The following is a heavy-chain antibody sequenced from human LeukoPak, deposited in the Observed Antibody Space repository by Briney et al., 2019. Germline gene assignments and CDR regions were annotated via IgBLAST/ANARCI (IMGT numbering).Heavy chain of an antibody. CDR2: ISGSGGST. D-gene: IGHD3-10*01. Sequence: PGGSLRLSCVVSGFTFSSYAMSWVRQAPGKGLEWVSAISGSGGSTYYADSVKGRFTISRDNSKNTLYLQMNSLRAEDTAVYYCAKDRPTMVRGVPWFDPWGQGTLVTVSS. J-gene: IGHJ5*02. V-gene: IGHV3-23*01. CDR1: GFTFSSYA. CDR3: AKDRPTMVRGVPWFDP.